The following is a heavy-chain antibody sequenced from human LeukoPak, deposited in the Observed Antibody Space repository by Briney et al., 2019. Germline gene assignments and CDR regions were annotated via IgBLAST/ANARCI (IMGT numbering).Heavy chain of an antibody. CDR3: AKVGYLWSFDY. CDR2: ISGSGGST. D-gene: IGHD2-8*01. J-gene: IGHJ4*02. Sequence: GGSLRLSCAASGFTFSSYAVSWVRQAPGKGLEWVPAISGSGGSTYYADSVKGRFTISRDNSKNTLYLQMNSLRAEDTAVYYCAKVGYLWSFDYWGQGTLVTVSS. V-gene: IGHV3-23*01. CDR1: GFTFSSYA.